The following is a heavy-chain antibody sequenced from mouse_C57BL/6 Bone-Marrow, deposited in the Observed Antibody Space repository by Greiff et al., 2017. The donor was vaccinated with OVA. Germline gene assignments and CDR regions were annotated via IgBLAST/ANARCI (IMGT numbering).Heavy chain of an antibody. CDR2: ISYDGSN. D-gene: IGHD4-1*01. V-gene: IGHV3-6*01. CDR1: GYSITSGYY. Sequence: VQLQQSGPGLVKPSQSLSLTCSVTGYSITSGYYWNWIRQFPGNKLEWMGYISYDGSNNYNPSLKNRISITRDTSKNQFFLKLNSVTTEDTATYYCARLGRGYAMDYWGQGTSVTVSS. CDR3: ARLGRGYAMDY. J-gene: IGHJ4*01.